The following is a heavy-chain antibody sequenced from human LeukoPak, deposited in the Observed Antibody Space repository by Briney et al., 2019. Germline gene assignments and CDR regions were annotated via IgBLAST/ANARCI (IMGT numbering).Heavy chain of an antibody. D-gene: IGHD6-19*01. J-gene: IGHJ4*02. V-gene: IGHV4-61*02. Sequence: SQTLSLTCTVSGGSLSSGSYYWSWIRQPAGKGLEWIGRIYTSGSTNYNPSLKSRDTISVDTSKNQFSLKLSSVTAADTAVYYCARGSGWYNYFDYWGQGTLVTVSS. CDR3: ARGSGWYNYFDY. CDR1: GGSLSSGSYY. CDR2: IYTSGST.